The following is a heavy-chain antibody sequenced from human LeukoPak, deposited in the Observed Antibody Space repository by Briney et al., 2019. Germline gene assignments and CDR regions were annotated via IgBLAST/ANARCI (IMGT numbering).Heavy chain of an antibody. CDR2: ISPDGSSA. V-gene: IGHV3-74*03. J-gene: IGHJ3*02. D-gene: IGHD3-10*01. CDR3: ARDFILVRGPRYDAFDI. Sequence: GGSLRLSCAASGFSFSSYWMHWVRQAPGKGLVWVARISPDGSSALSADSVRGRFTISRDNADNTLYLQLNSLRAEDTAVYYCARDFILVRGPRYDAFDIWGQGTMVTVSS. CDR1: GFSFSSYW.